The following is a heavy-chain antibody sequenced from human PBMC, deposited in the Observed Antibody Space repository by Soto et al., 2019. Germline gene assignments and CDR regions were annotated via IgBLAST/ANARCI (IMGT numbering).Heavy chain of an antibody. V-gene: IGHV5-51*01. J-gene: IGHJ5*02. D-gene: IGHD5-12*01. Sequence: GESLKISCKTSGYTFSDYWIAWVRQMPGKGLEWMGIIYPGDSDTRYSPSFPGQVTISADKSISIAYLQWSSLKASGSAIYYCARAPPGRDGYNRFDPWGQGTLVTVSS. CDR3: ARAPPGRDGYNRFDP. CDR2: IYPGDSDT. CDR1: GYTFSDYW.